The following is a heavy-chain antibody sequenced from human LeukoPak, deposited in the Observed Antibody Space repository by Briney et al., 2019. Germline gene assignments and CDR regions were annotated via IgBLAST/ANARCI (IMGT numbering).Heavy chain of an antibody. J-gene: IGHJ4*02. CDR3: AKVRQGYSGYPYFDY. CDR1: GFTFSSYG. V-gene: IGHV3-33*06. D-gene: IGHD5-12*01. Sequence: GGSLRLSCAASGFTFSSYGMHWVRQAPGKGLEWVAVIWYDGSNKYSADSVKGRFTISRDNSKNTLYRQMNSLRAEDTAVYYCAKVRQGYSGYPYFDYWGQGTLVTVSS. CDR2: IWYDGSNK.